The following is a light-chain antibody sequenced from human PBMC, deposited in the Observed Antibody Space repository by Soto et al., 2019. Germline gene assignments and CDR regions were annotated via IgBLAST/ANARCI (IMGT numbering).Light chain of an antibody. J-gene: IGKJ2*01. CDR1: QSVSSSY. Sequence: EIVLTQAPGTLSLSPGERDTLSCRASQSVSSSYLAWYQQKPGQAPRLLIYGASSRATSIPDRFSGSGSGTDFTLPISRLEPEDFAVYYCQQYGSSPMFTFGQGTKLEIK. V-gene: IGKV3-20*01. CDR2: GAS. CDR3: QQYGSSPMFT.